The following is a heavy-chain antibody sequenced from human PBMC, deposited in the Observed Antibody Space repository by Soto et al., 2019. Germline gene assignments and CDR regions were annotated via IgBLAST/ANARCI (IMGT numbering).Heavy chain of an antibody. V-gene: IGHV4-39*01. CDR1: NGSISSRSSY. CDR3: GGQDYGAKGYYFEN. J-gene: IGHJ4*02. Sequence: QLQLQESGSGLVKPSETLSLTCIVSNGSISSRSSYCGWISQTPGKGLEWIGSIYYIGNTYYNPSLKRRVTISINTSKTQFSLKMNSVTAADTAVYFCGGQDYGAKGYYFENWGQGALVTVSS. D-gene: IGHD4-17*01. CDR2: IYYIGNT.